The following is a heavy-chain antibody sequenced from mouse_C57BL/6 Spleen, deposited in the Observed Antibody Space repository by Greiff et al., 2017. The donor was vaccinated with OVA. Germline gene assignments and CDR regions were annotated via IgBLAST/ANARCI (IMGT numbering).Heavy chain of an antibody. D-gene: IGHD4-1*01. CDR3: ARRTGTMGYFDV. J-gene: IGHJ1*03. CDR1: GYTFTSYW. CDR2: IDPSDSYT. Sequence: QVQLQQPGAELVKPGASVKLSCKASGYTFTSYWMQWVKQRPGQGLEWIGEIDPSDSYTNYNQKFKGKATLTVDTSSSTAYMQRSSLTSEDSAVYYCARRTGTMGYFDVWGTGTTVTVSS. V-gene: IGHV1-50*01.